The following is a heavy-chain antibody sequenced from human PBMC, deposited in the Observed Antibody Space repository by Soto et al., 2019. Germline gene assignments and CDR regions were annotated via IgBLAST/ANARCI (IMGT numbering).Heavy chain of an antibody. CDR2: ISYDGSNK. V-gene: IGHV3-30*18. CDR1: GFTFSSYG. CDR3: AKEGKSTRLDY. D-gene: IGHD2-2*01. Sequence: GGSLRLSCAASGFTFSSYGMHWVRQAPGKGLEWVAVISYDGSNKYYADSVKGRFTISRDNSKNTLYLQMNSLRAEDTAVYYCAKEGKSTRLDYWGQGTLVTVSS. J-gene: IGHJ4*02.